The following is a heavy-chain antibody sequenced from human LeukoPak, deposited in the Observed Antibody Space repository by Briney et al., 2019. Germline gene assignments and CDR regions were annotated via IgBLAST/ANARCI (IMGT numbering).Heavy chain of an antibody. V-gene: IGHV3-53*01. D-gene: IGHD3-10*01. CDR1: GFTVSTNY. CDR3: TSLTVLTGFDCCDY. Sequence: GGSLRLSCAASGFTVSTNYMTWIRQAPGKGLEWISVIYSDGSTYYAASVKGRFTISRDNSKNTLYLQMNSLRADDTAVYYCTSLTVLTGFDCCDYWGQGTLVTVSS. CDR2: IYSDGST. J-gene: IGHJ4*02.